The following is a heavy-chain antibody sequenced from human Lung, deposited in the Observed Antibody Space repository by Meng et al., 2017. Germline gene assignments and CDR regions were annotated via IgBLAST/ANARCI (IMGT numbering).Heavy chain of an antibody. CDR3: ARGPTTMAHDFDY. Sequence: QLQAWGAGLLEPSQTLSLTCVVSGGSFSDYYWSWIRQPPGKGLEWIGEINHSGSTNYNPSLESRATISVDTSQNNLSLKLSSVTAADSAVYYCARGPTTMAHDFDYWGQGTLVTVSS. V-gene: IGHV4-34*01. CDR1: GGSFSDYY. J-gene: IGHJ4*02. D-gene: IGHD4-11*01. CDR2: INHSGST.